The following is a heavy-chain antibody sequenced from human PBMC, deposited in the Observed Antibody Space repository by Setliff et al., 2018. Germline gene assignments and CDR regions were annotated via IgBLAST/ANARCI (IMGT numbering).Heavy chain of an antibody. CDR2: IKQDGSEK. Sequence: SCAASGFTFSSYWMSWVRQAPGKGLEWVSNIKQDGSEKHYVDSVKGRFTISRDNAKNSLYLQLNSLRAEDTAVYYCSTRTVAARSLDTWGQGTLVTVSS. J-gene: IGHJ5*02. V-gene: IGHV3-7*01. CDR3: STRTVAARSLDT. CDR1: GFTFSSYW. D-gene: IGHD6-13*01.